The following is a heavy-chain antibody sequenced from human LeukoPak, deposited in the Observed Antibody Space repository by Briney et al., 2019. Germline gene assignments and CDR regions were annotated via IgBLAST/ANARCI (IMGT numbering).Heavy chain of an antibody. CDR2: IYYTGNT. V-gene: IGHV4-59*08. CDR3: ARHHSYYYDSSAPFDY. D-gene: IGHD3-22*01. Sequence: SETLSLTCTVSGGSMSTYYWSWIRQPPGKGLEWIGDIYYTGNTNYNPSLRSRVTISVDTSKNQFSLKLSSVTAADTAVYYCARHHSYYYDSSAPFDYWGQGTLVTVSS. J-gene: IGHJ4*02. CDR1: GGSMSTYY.